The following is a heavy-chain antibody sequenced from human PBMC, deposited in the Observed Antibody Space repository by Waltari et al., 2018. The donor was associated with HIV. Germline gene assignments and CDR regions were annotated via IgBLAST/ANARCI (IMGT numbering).Heavy chain of an antibody. D-gene: IGHD7-27*01. Sequence: QVQLQESGPGLVKPSETLSLTCTVSGYSISSSYYWGWIRQPPGRGLEWIGSIYRSGSTYYNPSLKSRVTISIDTSKNQFSLNMSSVNAADTAVFYCARISTWGFFDYWGQGTLVTVSS. CDR3: ARISTWGFFDY. V-gene: IGHV4-38-2*02. CDR2: IYRSGST. J-gene: IGHJ4*02. CDR1: GYSISSSYY.